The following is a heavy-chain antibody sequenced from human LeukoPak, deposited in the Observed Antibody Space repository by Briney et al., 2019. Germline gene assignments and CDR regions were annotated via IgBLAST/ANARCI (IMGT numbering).Heavy chain of an antibody. Sequence: SVKVSCKASGGTFSSYAISWVRQAPGQGLEWMGGIIPIFGTANYTQKFQGRVTITADESTSTAYMELSSLRSEDTAVYYCARDRGSGSYYDYFDYWGQGTLVTVSS. D-gene: IGHD1-26*01. CDR3: ARDRGSGSYYDYFDY. CDR2: IIPIFGTA. CDR1: GGTFSSYA. J-gene: IGHJ4*02. V-gene: IGHV1-69*13.